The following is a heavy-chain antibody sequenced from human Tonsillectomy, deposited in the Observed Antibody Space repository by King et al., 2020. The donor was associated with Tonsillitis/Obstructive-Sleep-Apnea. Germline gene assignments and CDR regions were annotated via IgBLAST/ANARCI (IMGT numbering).Heavy chain of an antibody. V-gene: IGHV3-30*04. D-gene: IGHD2-8*01. CDR2: ISYDRSNK. Sequence: VQPVGAGGGVGPPGRALRPSCAASGFTFSNYTMHWVRPAPGKGVEWGAVISYDRSNKHHADSVKGRFTISRDNSKNTLYLQMNSLRAEDTAVYYCAREGIVLMVYGGWFDPWGQGTLVTVSS. CDR3: AREGIVLMVYGGWFDP. CDR1: GFTFSNYT. J-gene: IGHJ5*02.